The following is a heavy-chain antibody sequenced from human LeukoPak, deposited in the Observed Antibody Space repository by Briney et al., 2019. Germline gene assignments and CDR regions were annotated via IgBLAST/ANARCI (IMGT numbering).Heavy chain of an antibody. Sequence: PSETLSLTCTVSGDSISSHYWNWIRQPPGKGPEWIGYVYYSGSTTYNPSLRSRVTISIDTSKKHFSLKLTSMTAADTAVYFCARAKDYGSYVETFDIWGQGTMVTGSS. CDR1: GDSISSHY. J-gene: IGHJ3*02. CDR3: ARAKDYGSYVETFDI. CDR2: VYYSGST. V-gene: IGHV4-59*11. D-gene: IGHD4-17*01.